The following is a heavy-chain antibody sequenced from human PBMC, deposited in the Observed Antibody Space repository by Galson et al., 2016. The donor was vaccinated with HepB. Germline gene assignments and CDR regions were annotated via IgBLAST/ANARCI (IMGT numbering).Heavy chain of an antibody. D-gene: IGHD3-22*01. CDR3: AQGYYDSSGYYNDY. CDR2: INHSGST. Sequence: ETLSLTCAVYGGSFSGYYWSWIRQPPGKGLEWIGEINHSGSTNYNPSLKSRVTISVDTSKNQFSLKLSSVTAADTAVYYCAQGYYDSSGYYNDYWGQGTLVTVSS. V-gene: IGHV4-34*01. CDR1: GGSFSGYY. J-gene: IGHJ4*02.